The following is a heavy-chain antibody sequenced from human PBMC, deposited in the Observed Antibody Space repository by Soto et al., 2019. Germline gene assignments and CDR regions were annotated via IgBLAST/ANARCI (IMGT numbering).Heavy chain of an antibody. D-gene: IGHD2-15*01. CDR1: GFTVSSNY. V-gene: IGHV3-53*01. CDR3: AGRYCSGGSCYGLDYFDY. Sequence: GGSLRLSCAASGFTVSSNYMSWVRQAPGKGLEWVSVIYSGGSTYYADSVKGRFTISRDNSKNTLYLQMNSLRAEDTAVYYCAGRYCSGGSCYGLDYFDYWGQGTLVTVSS. CDR2: IYSGGST. J-gene: IGHJ4*02.